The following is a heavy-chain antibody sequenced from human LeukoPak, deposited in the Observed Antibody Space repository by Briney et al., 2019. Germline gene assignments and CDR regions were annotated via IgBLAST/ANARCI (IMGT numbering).Heavy chain of an antibody. J-gene: IGHJ4*02. CDR3: ARERLIAGSTVFDY. D-gene: IGHD2/OR15-2a*01. V-gene: IGHV4-59*11. CDR1: GGSIRSHY. Sequence: SETLSLTCTVSGGSIRSHYWSWIRQPPGKGLEWIGCIYCSGSTNNNPSLKSRITFSVDTSNNQFSLRLTSVTAADTAVYYCARERLIAGSTVFDYWGQGTLVTVSS. CDR2: IYCSGST.